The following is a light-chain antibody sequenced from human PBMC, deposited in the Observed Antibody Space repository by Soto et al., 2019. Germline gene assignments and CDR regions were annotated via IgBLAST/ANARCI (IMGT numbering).Light chain of an antibody. J-gene: IGKJ1*01. V-gene: IGKV1-5*01. CDR3: QEYYHYCP. CDR1: QTISRW. Sequence: DMPPSQSRSAPSASDGASVTITFRASQTISRWLAWYQQKPGKAPRLLIYTASTLESGVPSRFSDSGSGTEFTLTISSLHPDDFATYYCQEYYHYCPFGQGTKVDI. CDR2: TAS.